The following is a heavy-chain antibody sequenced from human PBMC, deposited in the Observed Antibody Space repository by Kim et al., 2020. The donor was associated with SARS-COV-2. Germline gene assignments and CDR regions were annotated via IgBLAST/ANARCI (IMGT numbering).Heavy chain of an antibody. V-gene: IGHV1-2*02. Sequence: TNSAQKFQGRVTMTRDTSISTAYMELSRLRSDDTAVYYCARVRSSGWYAYWGQGTLVTVSS. CDR3: ARVRSSGWYAY. D-gene: IGHD6-19*01. J-gene: IGHJ4*02. CDR2: T.